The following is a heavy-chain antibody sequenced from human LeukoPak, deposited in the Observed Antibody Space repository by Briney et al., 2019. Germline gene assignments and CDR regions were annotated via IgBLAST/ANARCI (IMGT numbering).Heavy chain of an antibody. CDR2: ISSSSSYI. J-gene: IGHJ4*02. V-gene: IGHV3-21*01. CDR1: GFTFSSYS. D-gene: IGHD6-13*01. CDR3: ARDAEAGSRLSDY. Sequence: GGSLRLSCAASGFTFSSYSMNWVRQAPGKGLEWVSSISSSSSYIYYADSVKGRFTISRDNAKNSLYLQMNSLRAEDTAVYYCARDAEAGSRLSDYWGQGTLVTVSS.